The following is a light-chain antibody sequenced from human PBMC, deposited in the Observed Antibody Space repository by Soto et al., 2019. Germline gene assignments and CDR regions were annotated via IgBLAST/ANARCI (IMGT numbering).Light chain of an antibody. J-gene: IGKJ1*01. CDR1: QSISNW. CDR3: QQYNSNSRT. CDR2: DAS. Sequence: DIQVTQSPSTLSASVGDRVTITCRASQSISNWLAWYQQKPGKAPNLLIYDASSLESGVPSRFSGSASGTEFTLTISSLQPDDFATYYCQQYNSNSRTFGQGTKV. V-gene: IGKV1-5*01.